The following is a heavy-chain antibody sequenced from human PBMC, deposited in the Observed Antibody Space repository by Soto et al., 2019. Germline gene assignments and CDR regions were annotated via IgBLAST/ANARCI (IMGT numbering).Heavy chain of an antibody. CDR1: GFSLTTSGVG. V-gene: IGHV2-5*02. CDR3: ASSSGYRIFDC. J-gene: IGHJ4*02. CDR2: IFWDDDK. Sequence: QITLKESGPTLVKPTQTLTLTCTFSGFSLTTSGVGVGWIRQPPGKALEWLALIFWDDDKRYSPSLKSRLTITKDTSKTQVVLTMTTMDPVDTATYYCASSSGYRIFDCWGQGTLVTVSS. D-gene: IGHD3-22*01.